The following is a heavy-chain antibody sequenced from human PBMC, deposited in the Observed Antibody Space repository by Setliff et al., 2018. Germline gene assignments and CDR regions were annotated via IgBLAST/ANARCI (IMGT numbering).Heavy chain of an antibody. J-gene: IGHJ4*02. CDR2: LYRSGST. CDR3: ARGGTYRYFDY. Sequence: SETLSLTCVVSGRSISSCHYWGWIRQPPGKGLEWIGSLYRSGSTYYNPPLKSRVTISVDRSKNQFSLKLSSVTAADTAIYYCARGGTYRYFDYWGQGTLVTVSS. CDR1: GRSISSCHY. V-gene: IGHV4-38-2*01.